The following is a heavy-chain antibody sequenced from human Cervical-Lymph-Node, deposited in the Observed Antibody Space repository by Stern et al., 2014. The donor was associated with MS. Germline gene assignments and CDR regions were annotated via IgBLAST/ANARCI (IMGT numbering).Heavy chain of an antibody. CDR3: ARAFFDYHDSTPGY. CDR2: INYRRNP. CDR1: YDSISSYY. D-gene: IGHD3-22*01. J-gene: IGHJ4*02. V-gene: IGHV4-59*01. Sequence: VQLEESGPGLVKPSETLSLTCTVSYDSISSYYWTWLRQPPGKGLEWIGYINYRRNPNYNPALKSRVTISVDTSKNQFSLKLTSVTAADTAVYYCARAFFDYHDSTPGYWGQGTLVTVSS.